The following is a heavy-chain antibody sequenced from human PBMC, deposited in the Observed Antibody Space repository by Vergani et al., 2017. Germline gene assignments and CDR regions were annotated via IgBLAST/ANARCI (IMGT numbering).Heavy chain of an antibody. CDR1: GFTVSSNY. J-gene: IGHJ4*02. CDR3: ARSPWSYGGPPPHYFDY. CDR2: IYSGGST. Sequence: EVQLVESGGGLVQPGGSLRLSCAASGFTVSSNYMSWVRQAPGKGLEWVSVIYSGGSTYYADSVKGRFTISRDNSKNTLYLQMNSLRAEDTAVYYCARSPWSYGGPPPHYFDYWGQGTLVTVSS. D-gene: IGHD1-26*01. V-gene: IGHV3-66*01.